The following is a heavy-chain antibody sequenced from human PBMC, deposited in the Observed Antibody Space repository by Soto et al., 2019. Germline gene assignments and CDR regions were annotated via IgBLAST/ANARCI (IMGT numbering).Heavy chain of an antibody. D-gene: IGHD2-15*01. Sequence: EVQLLESGGGLVQPGGSLRLSCAASGFTFSSYAMSWVRQAPGKGLEWVSAISGSGGSTYYADSVKGRFTISRDNSKKTMYLQMNSLRAEDTAVYYCAKDRYCSGGSCYPVRVYYYYGMDVWGQGTTVTVSS. J-gene: IGHJ6*02. CDR3: AKDRYCSGGSCYPVRVYYYYGMDV. V-gene: IGHV3-23*01. CDR1: GFTFSSYA. CDR2: ISGSGGST.